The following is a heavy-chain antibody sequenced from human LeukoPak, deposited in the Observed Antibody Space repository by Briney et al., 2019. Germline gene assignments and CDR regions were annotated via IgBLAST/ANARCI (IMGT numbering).Heavy chain of an antibody. CDR2: ISDSVST. D-gene: IGHD6-13*01. J-gene: IGHJ4*02. CDR1: GGSISSYY. V-gene: IGHV4-59*01. CDR3: ARGQQQLSR. Sequence: SETLSLTCTVSGGSISSYYWSWIRPPPGKGLEWIGYISDSVSTNCNPSLKSRVSISVDTSDNQFSLKLSSVTAADTAVYYCARGQQQLSRWGQGTLVTVSS.